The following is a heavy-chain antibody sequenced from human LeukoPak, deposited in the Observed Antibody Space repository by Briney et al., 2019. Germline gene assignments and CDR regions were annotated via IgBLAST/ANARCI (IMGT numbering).Heavy chain of an antibody. CDR1: GYTFTSYY. CDR2: INPSGGST. V-gene: IGHV1-46*01. J-gene: IGHJ4*02. Sequence: ASVKVSCKASGYTFTSYYMHWVRQAPGQGLEWMGIINPSGGSTSYAQKFQGRVTMTRDTSTSTVYMELSSLRSEDTAVYYCARDQDYYDSSGYSIDYWGQGTLVTVSS. CDR3: ARDQDYYDSSGYSIDY. D-gene: IGHD3-22*01.